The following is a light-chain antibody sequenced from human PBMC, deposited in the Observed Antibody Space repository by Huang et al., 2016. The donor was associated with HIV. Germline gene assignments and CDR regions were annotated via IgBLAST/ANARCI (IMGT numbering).Light chain of an antibody. Sequence: IVMTQSPDSLAVSLGERAAINCKSSQSVLDDSNNKNYLAWYQQKPGQPPRLLIYGASTRESGVPDRFSGSGSGTDFTLSISGLQAEDVAVYYCHQYDTIPWTFGQGTKVEIK. J-gene: IGKJ1*01. V-gene: IGKV4-1*01. CDR2: GAS. CDR1: QSVLDDSNNKNY. CDR3: HQYDTIPWT.